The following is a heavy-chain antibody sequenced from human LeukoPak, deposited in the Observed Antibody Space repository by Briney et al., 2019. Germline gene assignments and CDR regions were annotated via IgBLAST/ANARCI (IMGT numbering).Heavy chain of an antibody. D-gene: IGHD3-10*01. Sequence: SETLSLTCTVSGGSVSSYYWSWIRQPPGKGLEWCGYIYYSGSTNYNPSLKSRVTITVDTSKNQFSLKLSPVTAATTAEYCGTGGPTYSYGSGSYIGFDSWGQGTLVTVSS. CDR1: GGSVSSYY. V-gene: IGHV4-59*02. CDR3: TGGPTYSYGSGSYIGFDS. J-gene: IGHJ5*01. CDR2: IYYSGST.